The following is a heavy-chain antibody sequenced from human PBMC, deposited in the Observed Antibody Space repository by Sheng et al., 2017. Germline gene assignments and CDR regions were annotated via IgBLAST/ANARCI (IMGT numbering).Heavy chain of an antibody. D-gene: IGHD3-10*01. CDR2: IYYSGST. V-gene: IGHV4-30-4*08. CDR1: GGSISSGDYY. J-gene: IGHJ4*02. CDR3: ARSKGALLWFRESPFDY. Sequence: QVQLQESGPGLVKPSQTLSLTCTVSGGSISSGDYYWSWIRQPPGKGLEWIGYIYYSGSTYYNPSLKSRVTISVDTSKNQFSLKLSSVTAADTAVYYCARSKGALLWFRESPFDYWGQGTLVTVSS.